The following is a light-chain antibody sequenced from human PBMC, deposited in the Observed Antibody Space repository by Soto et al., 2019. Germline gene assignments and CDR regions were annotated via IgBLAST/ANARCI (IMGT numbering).Light chain of an antibody. Sequence: QSALTQPASVSGSPGQSITISCTGTSSDVGGYNYVSWYQQHPGKAPKPMIHEVSNRPSGVSNRFSDSKSGNTASLTISGLQAEDEADYYCGSYTSTSTRVFGTGTKVAVL. CDR1: SSDVGGYNY. V-gene: IGLV2-14*01. J-gene: IGLJ1*01. CDR3: GSYTSTSTRV. CDR2: EVS.